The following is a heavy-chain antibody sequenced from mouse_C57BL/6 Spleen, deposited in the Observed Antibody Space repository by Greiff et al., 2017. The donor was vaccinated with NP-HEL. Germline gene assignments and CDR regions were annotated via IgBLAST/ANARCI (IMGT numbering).Heavy chain of an antibody. CDR1: GFTFSDYY. D-gene: IGHD1-1*01. CDR2: ISNGGGST. Sequence: EVKLVESGGGLVQPGGSLKLSCAASGFTFSDYYMYWVRQTPEKRLEWVAYISNGGGSTYYPDTVKGRFTISRDNAKNTLYLQMSRLKSEDTAMYYCAIHGGSSYPAWFAYWGQGTLVTVSA. CDR3: AIHGGSSYPAWFAY. V-gene: IGHV5-12*01. J-gene: IGHJ3*01.